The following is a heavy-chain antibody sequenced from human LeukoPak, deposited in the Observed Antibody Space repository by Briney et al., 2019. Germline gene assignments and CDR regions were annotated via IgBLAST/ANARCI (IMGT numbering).Heavy chain of an antibody. D-gene: IGHD2-2*01. CDR1: GFTFSSYA. V-gene: IGHV3-23*01. CDR3: AKGEPCSSTSCSLVWFDP. J-gene: IGHJ5*02. CDR2: ISGSGGST. Sequence: GGSLRLSCAASGFTFSSYAMSWVRQAPGKGLEWVSAISGSGGSTYYAGSVKGRFTISRDNSKNTLYLQMNSLRAEDTAVYYCAKGEPCSSTSCSLVWFDPWGQGTLVTVSS.